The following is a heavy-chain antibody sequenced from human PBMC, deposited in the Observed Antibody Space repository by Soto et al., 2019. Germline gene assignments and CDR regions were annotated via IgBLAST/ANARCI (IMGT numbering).Heavy chain of an antibody. V-gene: IGHV3-15*07. CDR3: TTEAYGAILFARFDY. Sequence: GGSLRLSCAASGFTFSNAWINWVRQAPGKGLEWVGRIKSKTDGGTTDYAEPVKGRFAISRDDSNNMVYLQMNSLKIEDTAAYYCTTEAYGAILFARFDYWGQGTLVTVSS. CDR1: GFTFSNAW. D-gene: IGHD2-2*02. J-gene: IGHJ4*02. CDR2: IKSKTDGGTT.